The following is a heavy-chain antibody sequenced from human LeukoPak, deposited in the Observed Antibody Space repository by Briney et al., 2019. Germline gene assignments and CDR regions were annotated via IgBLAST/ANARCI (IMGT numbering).Heavy chain of an antibody. CDR1: GFTFDDSA. D-gene: IGHD5-18*01. V-gene: IGHV3-9*03. Sequence: PGRSLRLSCAASGFTFDDSAMHWVPQAPGKGLEWVSGISWNSGTIAYADSVKGRFTISRDNAKTSLYLQMNKLKGEDVAVKYGAKGTKAGVLSEGYPFDYWGQGTLVTVSS. J-gene: IGHJ4*02. CDR2: ISWNSGTI. CDR3: AKGTKAGVLSEGYPFDY.